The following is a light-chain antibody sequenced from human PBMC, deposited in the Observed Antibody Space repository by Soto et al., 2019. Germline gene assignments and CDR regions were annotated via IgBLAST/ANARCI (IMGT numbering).Light chain of an antibody. CDR1: SSDVGGYNY. V-gene: IGLV2-14*03. J-gene: IGLJ1*01. Sequence: QSVLTQPASVSGSPGQSITISCTGTSSDVGGYNYVSWYQRHPGKAPKLMIFDVSNRPSGVSNRFSGSKSANTASLTISGLQAEDEADYFCSSYTSSTTPYVFGTGPKVTVL. CDR3: SSYTSSTTPYV. CDR2: DVS.